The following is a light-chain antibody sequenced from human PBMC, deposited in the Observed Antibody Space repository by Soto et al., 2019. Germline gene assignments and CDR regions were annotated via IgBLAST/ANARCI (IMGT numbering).Light chain of an antibody. Sequence: QAVVTQPPSVSGAPGQRVTISCTGSSSNIGAIYDVHWYQQLPGTAPKLLIYTNSNRPSGVPDRFSGSKSGTSASLAITGLQAEDEADYYCQSYDISLSGWVFGGGTKLTVL. J-gene: IGLJ3*02. CDR2: TNS. V-gene: IGLV1-40*01. CDR3: QSYDISLSGWV. CDR1: SSNIGAIYD.